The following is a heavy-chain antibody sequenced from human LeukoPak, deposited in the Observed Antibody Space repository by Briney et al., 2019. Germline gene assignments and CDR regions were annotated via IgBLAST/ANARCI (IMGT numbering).Heavy chain of an antibody. D-gene: IGHD6-13*01. CDR2: MNPNSGNT. J-gene: IGHJ4*02. Sequence: SVKASCKASGYTFTSYDINWVRQATGQGLEWMGWMNPNSGNTGYAQKFQGRVTMTRNTSISTAYMELSSLRSEDTAVYYCASGGSSRWYYFDYGGQGTLVTVSS. CDR3: ASGGSSRWYYFDY. CDR1: GYTFTSYD. V-gene: IGHV1-8*01.